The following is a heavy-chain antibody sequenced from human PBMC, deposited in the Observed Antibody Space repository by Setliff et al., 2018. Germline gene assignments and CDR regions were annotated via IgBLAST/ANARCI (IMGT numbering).Heavy chain of an antibody. Sequence: GGSLRLSCAASGFTFSNAWMTWVRQAPGKGLEWVGRIKSKTDGGTTDYAAPVKGRFTIARDESKNTLYLQMNSLKTEDTAVYYCTRERVWFGAPILYFDPWGQGTLVTVSS. J-gene: IGHJ5*02. CDR3: TRERVWFGAPILYFDP. CDR1: GFTFSNAW. CDR2: IKSKTDGGTT. V-gene: IGHV3-15*01. D-gene: IGHD3-10*01.